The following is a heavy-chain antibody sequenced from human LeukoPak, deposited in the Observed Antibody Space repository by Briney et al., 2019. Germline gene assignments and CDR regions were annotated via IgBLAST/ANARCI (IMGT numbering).Heavy chain of an antibody. Sequence: PSETLSLTCAVSGYSISSGSYWGWIRQPPGEGLEWIGNIYHSGCTFYNPSLKGRVTVSVDTSKNQFSLKLSSVTAADTAIYYCSRDTGGYDFWGQGTLVTVSS. CDR3: SRDTGGYDF. CDR1: GYSISSGSY. CDR2: IYHSGCT. D-gene: IGHD1-26*01. V-gene: IGHV4-38-2*02. J-gene: IGHJ4*02.